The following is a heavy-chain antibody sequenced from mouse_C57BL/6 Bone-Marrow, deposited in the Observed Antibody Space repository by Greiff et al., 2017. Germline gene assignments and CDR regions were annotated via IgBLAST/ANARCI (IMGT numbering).Heavy chain of an antibody. CDR2: IDPNCGGT. D-gene: IGHD3-2*02. Sequence: QVQLQQPGAELVKPGASVKLSCKASGYTFTSYWMHWVKQRPGRGLEWIGRIDPNCGGTRYNEKFKSKATLTVDKPSSTAYMQLSSLTSEDSAVYYCARQLRRTPYYAMDYWGQGTSVTVSS. V-gene: IGHV1-72*01. CDR3: ARQLRRTPYYAMDY. CDR1: GYTFTSYW. J-gene: IGHJ4*01.